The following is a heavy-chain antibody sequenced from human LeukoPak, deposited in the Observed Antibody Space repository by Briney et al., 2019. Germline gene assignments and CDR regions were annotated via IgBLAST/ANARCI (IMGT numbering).Heavy chain of an antibody. CDR3: ARSRQGIAAAGGDY. CDR2: ISSNGGST. Sequence: PGGSLRLSCSASGFTFSSYAMHWVRQAPGKGLEYVSVISSNGGSTYYADSVKGRFTISRDNSKNTLYLQMNSLRAEDTAVYYCARSRQGIAAAGGDYWGQGTLVTVSS. CDR1: GFTFSSYA. J-gene: IGHJ4*02. V-gene: IGHV3-64*04. D-gene: IGHD6-13*01.